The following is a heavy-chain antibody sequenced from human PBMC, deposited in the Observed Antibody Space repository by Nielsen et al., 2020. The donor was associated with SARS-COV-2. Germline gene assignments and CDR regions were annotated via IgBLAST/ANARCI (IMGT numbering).Heavy chain of an antibody. CDR1: GSSVTSYS. J-gene: IGHJ4*02. Sequence: SETLSLTCSVSGSSVTSYSWSWIRQSPGKGLEWIGYIYNTGNTNYNPSLKSRISISVDTSKNQLSLRLRSVTAADTAVYFCARGSFGNTYFAYWGQETLVTVSS. CDR2: IYNTGNT. CDR3: ARGSFGNTYFAY. V-gene: IGHV4-59*02. D-gene: IGHD3-10*01.